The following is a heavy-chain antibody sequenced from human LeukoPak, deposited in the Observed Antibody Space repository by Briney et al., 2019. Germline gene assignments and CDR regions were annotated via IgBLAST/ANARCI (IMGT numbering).Heavy chain of an antibody. CDR2: IKQDGSEK. V-gene: IGHV3-7*01. D-gene: IGHD3-22*01. CDR3: ARRYYYDSSGYYFDC. J-gene: IGHJ4*02. Sequence: GGSLRLSCAASGFTFSSYWMSWVRQAPGKGLEWVANIKQDGSEKYYVDSVKGRFTISRDNAKNSLYLQMNSLRAEDTAVYYCARRYYYDSSGYYFDCWGQGTLVTVSS. CDR1: GFTFSSYW.